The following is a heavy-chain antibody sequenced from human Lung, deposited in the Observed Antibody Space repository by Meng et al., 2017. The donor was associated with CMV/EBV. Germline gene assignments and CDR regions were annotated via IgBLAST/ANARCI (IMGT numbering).Heavy chain of an antibody. D-gene: IGHD6-19*01. CDR3: ATPQASYSSGWYGAEYFQH. CDR1: FGSYA. CDR2: ISGSGGST. J-gene: IGHJ1*01. Sequence: FGSYAMSWVRQAPGKGLEWVSAISGSGGSTSYADSVKGRFPISRDNSKNTLYLQMNSLRAEDTAVYYCATPQASYSSGWYGAEYFQHWGQGTLVTVSS. V-gene: IGHV3-23*01.